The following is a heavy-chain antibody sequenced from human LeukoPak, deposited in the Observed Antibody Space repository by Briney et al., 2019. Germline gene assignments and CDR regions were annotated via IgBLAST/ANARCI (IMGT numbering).Heavy chain of an antibody. D-gene: IGHD5-18*01. CDR3: SGHRHSFNWFDP. CDR1: GFTFGDYY. V-gene: IGHV3-49*03. CDR2: IRSQGHGGIT. Sequence: PGGSLRLSCTGSGFTFGDYYINWLRQAPGKGPEWVGFIRSQGHGGITEYAASVKGRFTISRDDSKSIAYLQMNSLKTDDTALYYCSGHRHSFNWFDPWGQGTLVTVSS. J-gene: IGHJ5*02.